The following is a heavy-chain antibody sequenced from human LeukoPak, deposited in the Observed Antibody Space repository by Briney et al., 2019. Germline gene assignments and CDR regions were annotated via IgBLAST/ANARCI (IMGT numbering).Heavy chain of an antibody. CDR1: GFTFSGYD. J-gene: IGHJ4*02. Sequence: PGRSLRLSCAAYGFTFSGYDMHWVRQDPGKGLEWVAVIWYDGSNKYYADSVKGRFTISRDNSKNTLYLQMNSLRAEDTAMYYCARVGYGSGSYSTDYWGQGTLVTVSS. D-gene: IGHD3-10*01. CDR3: ARVGYGSGSYSTDY. V-gene: IGHV3-33*01. CDR2: IWYDGSNK.